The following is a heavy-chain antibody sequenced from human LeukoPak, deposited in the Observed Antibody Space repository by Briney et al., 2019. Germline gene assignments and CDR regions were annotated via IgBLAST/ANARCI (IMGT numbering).Heavy chain of an antibody. CDR2: INPSGGST. J-gene: IGHJ4*02. CDR1: GYTFTSYY. Sequence: GASVKVSCKASGYTFTSYYMHWVRQAPGQGLEWMGIINPSGGSTSYARKFQGRVTMTRDTSTSTVYMELSSLRSEDTAVYYCARDAEGIAVAGKQGDFDYWGQGTLVTVSS. CDR3: ARDAEGIAVAGKQGDFDY. D-gene: IGHD6-19*01. V-gene: IGHV1-46*01.